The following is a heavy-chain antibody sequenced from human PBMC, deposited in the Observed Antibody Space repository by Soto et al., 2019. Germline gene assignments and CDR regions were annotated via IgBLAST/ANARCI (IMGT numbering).Heavy chain of an antibody. V-gene: IGHV1-18*01. Sequence: QVQLVQSGAEVKKPGASVKVSCRASGYTFTSYVISWVRQAPGQGLEWMGWISAYNGNTNFAQKLQGRVTITTDTSTSTAYMGLRSLRSDDTAVYYCARVVATVAGPYGMDVWGQGTTVTVSS. CDR1: GYTFTSYV. J-gene: IGHJ6*02. CDR2: ISAYNGNT. CDR3: ARVVATVAGPYGMDV. D-gene: IGHD6-19*01.